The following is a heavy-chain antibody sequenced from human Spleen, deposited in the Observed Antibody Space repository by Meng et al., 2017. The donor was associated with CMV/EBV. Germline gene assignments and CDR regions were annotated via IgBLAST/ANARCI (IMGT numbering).Heavy chain of an antibody. CDR1: GGSISSGGYY. CDR3: ARDDQQGGYFDL. J-gene: IGHJ4*02. V-gene: IGHV4-31*03. Sequence: CTVSGGSISSGGYYWSWIRQHPGKDLEWIGYIYYIGTTYYNPSLKSRVAISVDTSKNYFSLKLSSVTAADTAVYYCARDDQQGGYFDLWGRGTLVTVSS. CDR2: IYYIGTT. D-gene: IGHD2-2*01.